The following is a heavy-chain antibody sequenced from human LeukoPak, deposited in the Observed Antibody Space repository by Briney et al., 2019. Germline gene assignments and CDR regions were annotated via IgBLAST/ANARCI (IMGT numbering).Heavy chain of an antibody. CDR3: ARENHYSRTSGWFDP. D-gene: IGHD4-11*01. Sequence: ASVKVSCKASGYTFTSYDINWVRQATGQGLERMGWMNPNSGNTGYAQKFQGRVTMTRNTSISTAYMELSSLRSEDTAVYYCARENHYSRTSGWFDPWGQGTLVTVSS. CDR1: GYTFTSYD. J-gene: IGHJ5*02. CDR2: MNPNSGNT. V-gene: IGHV1-8*01.